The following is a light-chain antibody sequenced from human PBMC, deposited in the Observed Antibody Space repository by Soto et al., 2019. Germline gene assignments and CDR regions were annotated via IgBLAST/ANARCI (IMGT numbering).Light chain of an antibody. Sequence: AIRMTQSASSFSASTGDRVTIICGASQGISSYLAWYQQKPGRAPKLLIYAASTLESGVPSRFSGSGSGTDFTLTISCLQSEDFATYYCQQYYSYPRAFGQGTKVDIK. CDR1: QGISSY. CDR2: AAS. J-gene: IGKJ1*01. V-gene: IGKV1-8*01. CDR3: QQYYSYPRA.